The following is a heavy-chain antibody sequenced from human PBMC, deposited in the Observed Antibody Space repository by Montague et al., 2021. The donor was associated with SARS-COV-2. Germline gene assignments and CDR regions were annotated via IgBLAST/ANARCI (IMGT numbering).Heavy chain of an antibody. D-gene: IGHD3-10*01. J-gene: IGHJ6*03. CDR2: IHHGGST. V-gene: IGHV4-34*01. Sequence: SETLSPTCAVRGGSFSTYSWNWIRQPPGKGLERIGEIHHGGSTNYNPSLKSRVTISADTSKNQFSLKLTSVAAADTAVYYCARLGDGVVPSPILGVGPYYSYYYMDVWGKGTTVTVSS. CDR3: ARLGDGVVPSPILGVGPYYSYYYMDV. CDR1: GGSFSTYS.